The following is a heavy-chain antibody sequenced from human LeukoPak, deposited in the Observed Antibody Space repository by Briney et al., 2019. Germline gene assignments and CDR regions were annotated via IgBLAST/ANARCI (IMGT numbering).Heavy chain of an antibody. J-gene: IGHJ4*02. D-gene: IGHD6-6*01. Sequence: PGRSLRLSCAASGFTFSSYAMNWVRQAPGKGLEWVSAISGSGGSTYYADSVKGRFTISRDNSKNTLYLQMNSLRAEDTAVYYCARGDSSSSPDFDYWGQGTLVTVSS. CDR3: ARGDSSSSPDFDY. CDR1: GFTFSSYA. V-gene: IGHV3-23*01. CDR2: ISGSGGST.